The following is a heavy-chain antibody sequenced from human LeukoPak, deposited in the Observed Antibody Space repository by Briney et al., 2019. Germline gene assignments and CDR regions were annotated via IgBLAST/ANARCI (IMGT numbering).Heavy chain of an antibody. Sequence: PGGSLRLSCAASGFTFSSYAMSWVRQAPGKGLEWVSAISGSGGSTYYADSVKGRFTISRDNSKNTLYLQTNSLRAEDTAVYYCAKGSDILTGYYTHFDYWGQGTLVTVSS. CDR2: ISGSGGST. CDR1: GFTFSSYA. V-gene: IGHV3-23*01. CDR3: AKGSDILTGYYTHFDY. D-gene: IGHD3-9*01. J-gene: IGHJ4*02.